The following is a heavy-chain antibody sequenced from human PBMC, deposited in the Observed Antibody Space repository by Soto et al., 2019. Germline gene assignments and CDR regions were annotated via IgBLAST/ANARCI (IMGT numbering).Heavy chain of an antibody. D-gene: IGHD6-13*01. CDR3: AKLKQQLVPDAFDI. CDR2: ISYDGSNK. Sequence: PGGSLILSCAASGFTFSSYGMHWVRQAPGKGLEWVAVISYDGSNKYYADSVKGRFTISRDNSKNTLYLQMNSLRAEDTAVYYCAKLKQQLVPDAFDIWGQGTMVTVSS. V-gene: IGHV3-30*18. CDR1: GFTFSSYG. J-gene: IGHJ3*02.